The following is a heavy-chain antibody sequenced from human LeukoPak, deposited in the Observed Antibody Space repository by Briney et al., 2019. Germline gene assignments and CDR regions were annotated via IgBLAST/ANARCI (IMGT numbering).Heavy chain of an antibody. Sequence: ASEKVSCKASGGTFSSYAISWVRQAPGQRLEWMGGIIPIFGTANYAQKFQGRVTITADESTSTAYMELSSLRSEDTAVYYCARDLSTTGLVPHYYYYMDVWGKGTTVTVSS. V-gene: IGHV1-69*13. CDR1: GGTFSSYA. D-gene: IGHD1-1*01. CDR2: IIPIFGTA. CDR3: ARDLSTTGLVPHYYYYMDV. J-gene: IGHJ6*03.